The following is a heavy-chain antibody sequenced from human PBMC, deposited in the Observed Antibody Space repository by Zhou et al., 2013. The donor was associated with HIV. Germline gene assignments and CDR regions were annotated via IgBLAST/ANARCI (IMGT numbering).Heavy chain of an antibody. CDR3: ARGGDYVWGSYPTDY. Sequence: QVQLVQSGAEVKKPGASVKVSCKASGYTFTSYGISWVRQAPGQGLEWMGWISAYNGNTNYAQKFQGRVTITADESTSTAYMELSSLRSEDTAVYYCARGGDYVWGSYPTDYWGQGTLVTVSS. D-gene: IGHD3-16*02. CDR2: ISAYNGNT. J-gene: IGHJ4*02. V-gene: IGHV1-18*01. CDR1: GYTFTSYG.